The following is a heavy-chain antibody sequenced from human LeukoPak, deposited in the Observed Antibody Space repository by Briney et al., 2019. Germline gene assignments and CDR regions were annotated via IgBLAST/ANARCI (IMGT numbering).Heavy chain of an antibody. CDR3: ARDSTPRGGLQRLPGYYGMDV. J-gene: IGHJ6*02. D-gene: IGHD5-24*01. CDR1: GGSISSSSYY. V-gene: IGHV4-39*07. CDR2: IYYSGST. Sequence: PSETLSLTCTVSGGSISSSSYYWGWIRQPPGKGLEWIGSIYYSGSTYYNPSLKSRVTISADTSKNQFSLKLSSVTAADTAVYYCARDSTPRGGLQRLPGYYGMDVWGQGTTVTVSS.